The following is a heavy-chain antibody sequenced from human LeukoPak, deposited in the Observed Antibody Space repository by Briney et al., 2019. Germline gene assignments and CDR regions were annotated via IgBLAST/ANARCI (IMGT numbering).Heavy chain of an antibody. J-gene: IGHJ4*02. CDR3: ARDLRIAAAGGFDY. CDR2: INTDGSST. Sequence: GGSLRLSCAASGFTFSSYWMHWVRQAPGKGLVWVSRINTDGSSTSYADSVKGRFTISRDNAKSTLYLQMNSLRAEDTAVYYCARDLRIAAAGGFDYWGQGTLVTVSS. V-gene: IGHV3-74*01. D-gene: IGHD6-13*01. CDR1: GFTFSSYW.